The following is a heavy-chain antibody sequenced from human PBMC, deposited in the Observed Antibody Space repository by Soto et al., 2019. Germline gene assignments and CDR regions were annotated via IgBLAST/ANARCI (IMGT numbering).Heavy chain of an antibody. J-gene: IGHJ4*02. Sequence: QVQLQESGPGLVKPSQTLSLTCTVSGGSISSGGYYWSWIRQHPGKGLEWIGYIYYSGSPYYNPSLKSRVTISVDTSKNQFSLKLSSVTAADTAVYYCARLTYYYDSSGYVGVPTRLEYQDYWGQGTLVTVSS. CDR1: GGSISSGGYY. D-gene: IGHD3-22*01. CDR2: IYYSGSP. V-gene: IGHV4-31*03. CDR3: ARLTYYYDSSGYVGVPTRLEYQDY.